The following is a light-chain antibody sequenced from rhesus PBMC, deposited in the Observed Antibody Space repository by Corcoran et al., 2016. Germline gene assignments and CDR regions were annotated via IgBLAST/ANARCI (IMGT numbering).Light chain of an antibody. CDR2: GVG. CDR3: CSYTTSNTFV. V-gene: IGLV2S7*01. CDR1: SSDIGAYNY. Sequence: QSAPTQPSSVSGSPGQSVTISCTGTSSDIGAYNYVSWYQQHPGKAPKLMIYGVGNRPSGVSDHFSGSKSGNTASLTISGLQAEDEADYYCCSYTTSNTFVFGSGTKLTVL. J-gene: IGLJ6*01.